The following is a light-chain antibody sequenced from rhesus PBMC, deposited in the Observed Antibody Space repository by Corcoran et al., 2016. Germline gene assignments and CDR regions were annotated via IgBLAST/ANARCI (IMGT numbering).Light chain of an antibody. CDR1: QGISKW. CDR3: QQHDNSPPT. Sequence: DIQMTQSPPSLSASVGDRVTITCRASQGISKWLAWYQQKPGTAPKLLFYMASNLETGGPSRFSGSGSGTDFTLTISSLQPEVIATYYCQQHDNSPPTFGQGTKVEIK. CDR2: MAS. V-gene: IGKV1-69*01. J-gene: IGKJ1*01.